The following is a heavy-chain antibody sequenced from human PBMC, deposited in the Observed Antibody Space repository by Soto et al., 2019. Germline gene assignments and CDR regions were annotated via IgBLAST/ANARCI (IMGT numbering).Heavy chain of an antibody. V-gene: IGHV3-21*01. Sequence: EVQLVESGGGLVTPGGPLRLSCAASGFTFSSYSMNWVRQAPGKWLEWVSSISSSSSYIYYADSVKGRFTISRDNAKNSLYLQMNSLRAEDTAVYYCARVGLFAFDIWGQGTMVTVSS. J-gene: IGHJ3*02. CDR1: GFTFSSYS. CDR3: ARVGLFAFDI. CDR2: ISSSSSYI.